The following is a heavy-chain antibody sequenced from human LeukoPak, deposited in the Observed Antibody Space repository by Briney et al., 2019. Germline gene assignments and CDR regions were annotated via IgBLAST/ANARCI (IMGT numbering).Heavy chain of an antibody. Sequence: PGGSLRLSCAASGFTFSSYEMNWVRQAPGKGLEWVSYISSSGSTIYYADSVKGRFTISRDNAKNSLYLQMNSLRAEDTAVYYCARYSAVVVTAYDYWGQGTLVTVSS. J-gene: IGHJ4*02. D-gene: IGHD2-15*01. CDR2: ISSSGSTI. CDR1: GFTFSSYE. CDR3: ARYSAVVVTAYDY. V-gene: IGHV3-48*03.